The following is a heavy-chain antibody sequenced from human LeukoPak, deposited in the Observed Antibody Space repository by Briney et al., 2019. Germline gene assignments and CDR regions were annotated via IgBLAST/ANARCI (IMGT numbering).Heavy chain of an antibody. J-gene: IGHJ4*02. Sequence: PGGSLRLSCAASGFTFDDYAMHWVRQAPGKGLEWVSGISWNSGSIGYVDSVKGRFTISRDNAKNSLYLQMNSLRAEDTALYYCAKGGLGYCTNGVCYTGNFDYWGQGTLVTVSS. CDR2: ISWNSGSI. V-gene: IGHV3-9*01. D-gene: IGHD2-8*01. CDR3: AKGGLGYCTNGVCYTGNFDY. CDR1: GFTFDDYA.